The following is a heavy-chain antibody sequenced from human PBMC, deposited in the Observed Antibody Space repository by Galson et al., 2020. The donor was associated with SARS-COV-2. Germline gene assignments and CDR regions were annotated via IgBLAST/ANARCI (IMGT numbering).Heavy chain of an antibody. Sequence: SETLSLTCSVSGESINTKSYYWAWIRQSPGKGLEWIGNIYHRGTAYYNPSLKSRATISIDTSMNRFSLRLTSVTASDTAIYYCARQSMKIVVVPSATITGWFDPWGLGTLVTVSS. D-gene: IGHD2-2*01. CDR3: ARQSMKIVVVPSATITGWFDP. CDR2: IYHRGTA. V-gene: IGHV4-39*01. J-gene: IGHJ5*02. CDR1: GESINTKSYY.